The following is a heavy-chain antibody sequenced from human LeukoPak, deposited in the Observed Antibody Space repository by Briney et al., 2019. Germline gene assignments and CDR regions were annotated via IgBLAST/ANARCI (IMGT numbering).Heavy chain of an antibody. J-gene: IGHJ3*01. V-gene: IGHV4-59*01. D-gene: IGHD6-13*01. Sequence: PSETLSLTCTVSGGSFSSYYWSWVRQPPGKGLEWSGFVYYTGSTNYSPSLKSRVTISVDTSKNQFSLKLRSVTAADTAVYYCARISSSNWYNERGAFDVWGQGTMVTVSS. CDR3: ARISSSNWYNERGAFDV. CDR2: VYYTGST. CDR1: GGSFSSYY.